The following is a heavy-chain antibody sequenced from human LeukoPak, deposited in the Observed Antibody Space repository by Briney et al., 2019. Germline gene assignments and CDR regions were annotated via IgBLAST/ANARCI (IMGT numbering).Heavy chain of an antibody. D-gene: IGHD3-3*01. V-gene: IGHV3-7*01. CDR3: ARGGANYDFWSGYLSRLDY. Sequence: GGSLRLSCAASGFTFSSYGMHWVRQAPGKGLEWVANIKQDGSEKYYVDSVKGRFTISRDNAKNSLYLQMNSLRAEDTAVYYCARGGANYDFWSGYLSRLDYWGQGTLVTVSS. CDR2: IKQDGSEK. J-gene: IGHJ4*02. CDR1: GFTFSSYG.